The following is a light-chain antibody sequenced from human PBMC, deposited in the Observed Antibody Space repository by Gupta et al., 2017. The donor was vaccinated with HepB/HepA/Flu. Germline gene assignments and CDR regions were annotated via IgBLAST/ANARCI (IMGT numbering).Light chain of an antibody. CDR1: QSLSND. CDR2: GTS. Sequence: EIVMTQSPATLSVSPGERATLSCRASQSLSNDLAWYQQKPGQAPRLLIYGTSTRATGISGRFSGSGSGTEFTLTISSLQSEDFAVYYCQQDNNWPYTFGQGTKLEIK. CDR3: QQDNNWPYT. V-gene: IGKV3-15*01. J-gene: IGKJ2*01.